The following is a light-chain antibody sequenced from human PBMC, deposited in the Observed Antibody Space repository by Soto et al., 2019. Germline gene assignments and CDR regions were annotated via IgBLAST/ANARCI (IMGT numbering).Light chain of an antibody. Sequence: LTQPASVSGSPGQSITISCTGTSSDVGAYNFVSWYQQYPGKAPKVIIFEVRKRPSGVSNRFSGSKSGDTASLTISGLQAEDEADYYCSSYRSSTTFVFGTGTKV. CDR3: SSYRSSTTFV. V-gene: IGLV2-14*01. CDR1: SSDVGAYNF. CDR2: EVR. J-gene: IGLJ1*01.